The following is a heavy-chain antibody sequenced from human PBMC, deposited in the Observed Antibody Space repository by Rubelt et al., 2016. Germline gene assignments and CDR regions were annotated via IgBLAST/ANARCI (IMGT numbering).Heavy chain of an antibody. Sequence: TFSSYWMHWVRQAPGKGLVWVALISYDGSNKYYADSVKGRFTISRDNSKSTLFLQMNSLRGEDTAVYYCARGVTGSYFDYWGQGTLVTVSS. J-gene: IGHJ4*02. CDR3: ARGVTGSYFDY. V-gene: IGHV3-30*19. CDR2: ISYDGSNK. D-gene: IGHD1-20*01. CDR1: TFSSYW.